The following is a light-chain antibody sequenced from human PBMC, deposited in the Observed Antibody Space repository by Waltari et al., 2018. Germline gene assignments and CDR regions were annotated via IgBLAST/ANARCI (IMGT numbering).Light chain of an antibody. CDR3: QQYGSSPRT. CDR2: GAS. Sequence: CRASQSVSSSYLAWYQQKPGQAPRLLIYGASSRANGIPDRFSGSGSGTDFTLTISRLEPEDFAVYYCQQYGSSPRTFGQGTKVEIK. CDR1: QSVSSSY. J-gene: IGKJ1*01. V-gene: IGKV3-20*01.